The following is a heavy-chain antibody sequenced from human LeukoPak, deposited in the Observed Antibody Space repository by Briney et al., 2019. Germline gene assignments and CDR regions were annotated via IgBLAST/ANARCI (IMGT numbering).Heavy chain of an antibody. CDR3: ARGAMIIVAHFDY. V-gene: IGHV3-21*01. J-gene: IGHJ4*02. D-gene: IGHD3-22*01. CDR1: GFTFSTYS. Sequence: GGSLRLSCAASGFTFSTYSMNWVRQAPGKGLEWASSISSGRNYIYYADSVKGRFTISRDNAKNSLYLQMNSLRAEDTAVYYCARGAMIIVAHFDYWGQGTLVTVSS. CDR2: ISSGRNYI.